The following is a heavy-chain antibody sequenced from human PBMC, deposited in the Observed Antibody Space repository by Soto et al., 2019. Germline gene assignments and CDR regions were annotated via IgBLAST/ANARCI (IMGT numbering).Heavy chain of an antibody. Sequence: QVQLVESGGGVVQPGTSLRLSCAVSGFTFNSYVMHWVRQAPGKGLEWVAVIWYDGSNKYYADSVKGRFVISRDNSKNTVCLQLNGLGAEDTAVYYCARVSVGYDSSSGLDCWGQGTLVTVSS. J-gene: IGHJ4*02. CDR1: GFTFNSYV. CDR3: ARVSVGYDSSSGLDC. D-gene: IGHD3-22*01. V-gene: IGHV3-33*01. CDR2: IWYDGSNK.